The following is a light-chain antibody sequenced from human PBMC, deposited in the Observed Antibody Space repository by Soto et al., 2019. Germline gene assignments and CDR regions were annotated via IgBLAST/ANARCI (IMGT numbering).Light chain of an antibody. CDR3: QQYGSSPIT. CDR2: DAS. Sequence: EIVLTQSPATLSVSPGERATLSCRASQSVSSSTYLAWYQQKAGQAPRLLIYDASSRATGIPDRFSGSGSRTDFTLTISRLEPEDFAVYHCQQYGSSPITFGQGTRLEIK. CDR1: QSVSSSTY. J-gene: IGKJ5*01. V-gene: IGKV3-20*01.